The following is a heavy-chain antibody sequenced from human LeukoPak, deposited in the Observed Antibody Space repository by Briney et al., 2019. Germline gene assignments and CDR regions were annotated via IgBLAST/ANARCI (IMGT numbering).Heavy chain of an antibody. Sequence: GGSLRLSCAISGFTVSNDYMSWVRQAPGKGLEWVSVIYGGGSTYYADSVRGRFTISRDNAKNTLYLQMNILRAEDTAMYYCARSPGYNYGDYFDYWGQGTLVTVSS. D-gene: IGHD5-18*01. CDR2: IYGGGST. V-gene: IGHV3-53*01. CDR3: ARSPGYNYGDYFDY. J-gene: IGHJ4*02. CDR1: GFTVSNDY.